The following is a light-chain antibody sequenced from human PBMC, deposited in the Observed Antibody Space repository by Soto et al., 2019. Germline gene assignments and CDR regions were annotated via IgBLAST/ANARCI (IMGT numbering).Light chain of an antibody. V-gene: IGLV2-14*01. CDR2: DVS. CDR3: SSYTRTNSVI. CDR1: SSDVGAYNY. Sequence: QSVLSQPASVSGSPGQSITISCTGTSSDVGAYNYVSWYQQYPGKVPKLVIYDVSHRPSGVSNRFSGSKSGNTASLTISGLQTEDEADYYCSSYTRTNSVIFGGGTKVTVL. J-gene: IGLJ2*01.